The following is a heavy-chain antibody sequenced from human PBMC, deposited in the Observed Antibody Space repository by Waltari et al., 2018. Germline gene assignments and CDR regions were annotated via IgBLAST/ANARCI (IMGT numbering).Heavy chain of an antibody. CDR2: CSWNSGSI. D-gene: IGHD3-22*01. CDR3: AKRAYDSSGPLDY. CDR1: GFTFDDYA. V-gene: IGHV3-9*01. J-gene: IGHJ4*02. Sequence: EVQLVESGGGLVQPGRSLRLSCAASGFTFDDYAMHWVRQAPGKGLEGGAGCSWNSGSIGYANSVKGRFTTSGDNAKTSLYLQMNSLRAEDTALYYCAKRAYDSSGPLDYWGQGTLVTVSS.